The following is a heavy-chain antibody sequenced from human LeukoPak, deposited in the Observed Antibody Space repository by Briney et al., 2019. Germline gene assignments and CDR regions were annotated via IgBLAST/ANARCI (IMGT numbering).Heavy chain of an antibody. CDR2: IYYSGST. CDR1: GGSISSYY. CDR3: ARDDYGEYGYFDY. Sequence: PSETLSLTCTVSGGSISSYYWSWIRQPPGKGLEWIGYIYYSGSTNYNPSLKSRVTISVDTSKNQFSLKLSSVTAADTAVYYCARDDYGEYGYFDYWGQGTLVTVSS. J-gene: IGHJ4*02. V-gene: IGHV4-59*01. D-gene: IGHD4-17*01.